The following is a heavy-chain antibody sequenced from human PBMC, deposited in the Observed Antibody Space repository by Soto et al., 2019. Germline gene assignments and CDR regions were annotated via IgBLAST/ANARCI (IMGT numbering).Heavy chain of an antibody. CDR1: GYTFTSYW. CDR2: IYPDDSDT. J-gene: IGHJ4*02. V-gene: IGHV5-51*01. Sequence: GESLKISCRGSGYTFTSYWIAWVRQRPGKGLEWLGIIYPDDSDTRYSPSFQGQVTISADKSINTAYLQWSSLKASDTATYYCARGKIAVAGSFDYWGQGTLVTVSS. D-gene: IGHD6-19*01. CDR3: ARGKIAVAGSFDY.